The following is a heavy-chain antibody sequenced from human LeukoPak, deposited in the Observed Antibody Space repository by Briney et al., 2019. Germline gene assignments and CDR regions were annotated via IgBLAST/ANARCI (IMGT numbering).Heavy chain of an antibody. D-gene: IGHD5-24*01. Sequence: GGSLRLSCAASGFTVSSNYMSWVRQAPGKGLEWVSVIYSGGSTYYADSVKGRFTISRDNSRNTLYLQMNSLRAEDTAVYYCAKDDRWLQFCCWGQGTLVTVSA. V-gene: IGHV3-66*01. CDR2: IYSGGST. CDR1: GFTVSSNY. J-gene: IGHJ4*02. CDR3: AKDDRWLQFCC.